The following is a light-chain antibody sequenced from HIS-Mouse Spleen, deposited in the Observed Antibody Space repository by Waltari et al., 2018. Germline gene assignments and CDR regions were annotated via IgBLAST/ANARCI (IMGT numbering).Light chain of an antibody. CDR1: ALPKKH. J-gene: IGLJ2*01. CDR2: EDS. CDR3: YSTDSSGNHRV. V-gene: IGLV3-10*01. Sequence: SYELTQPPSVPVSPGQTARITCSGDALPKKHAYWYQQKSGQAPVLVIYEDSKRPSGIPERFSGSSSGTMATLTISGAQVEDEADYYCYSTDSSGNHRVFGGGTKLTVL.